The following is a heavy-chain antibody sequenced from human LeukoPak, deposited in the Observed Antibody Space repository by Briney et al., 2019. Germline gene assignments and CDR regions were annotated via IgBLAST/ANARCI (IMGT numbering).Heavy chain of an antibody. CDR2: IIPIFGTA. CDR3: AREVSSPRGYFDY. CDR1: GGTFSSYA. V-gene: IGHV1-69*13. D-gene: IGHD3-16*01. Sequence: SVKVSCKASGGTFSSYAISWVRQAPGQGLEWMGGIIPIFGTANYARKFQGRVTITADESTSTAYMELSSLRSEDTAVYYCAREVSSPRGYFDYWGQGTLVTVSS. J-gene: IGHJ4*02.